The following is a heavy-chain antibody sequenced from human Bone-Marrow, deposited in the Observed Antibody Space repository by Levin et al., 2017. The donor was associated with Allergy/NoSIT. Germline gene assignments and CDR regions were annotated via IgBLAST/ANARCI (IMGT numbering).Heavy chain of an antibody. J-gene: IGHJ5*02. V-gene: IGHV3-48*01. CDR1: GFTFSNYS. CDR3: ARDGIAARVDWFDP. CDR2: ISSGSTSI. D-gene: IGHD6-6*01. Sequence: GGSLRLSCAASGFTFSNYSMNWVRQAPGKGLEWVSYISSGSTSIYYADSVKGRFTVSRDNAKNSLYLQMNGLRVEDTAVYYCARDGIAARVDWFDPWGQGTLVTVSS.